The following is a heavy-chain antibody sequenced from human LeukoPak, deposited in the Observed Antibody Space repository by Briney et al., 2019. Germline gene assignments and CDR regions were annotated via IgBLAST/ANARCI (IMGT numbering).Heavy chain of an antibody. CDR1: GYTFTSYY. CDR2: INPSGGST. CDR3: ARDLHARVGATGSALKH. Sequence: ASVKVSCKASGYTFTSYYMHWVRQAPGQGLEWMGIINPSGGSTSYAQKFQGRVTMTRDMSTSTVYMELSSLRSEDTAVYYCARDLHARVGATGSALKHWGQGTLVTVSS. D-gene: IGHD1-26*01. V-gene: IGHV1-46*01. J-gene: IGHJ1*01.